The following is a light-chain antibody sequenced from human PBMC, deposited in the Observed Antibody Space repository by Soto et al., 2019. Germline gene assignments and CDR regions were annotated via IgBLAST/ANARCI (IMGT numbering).Light chain of an antibody. V-gene: IGLV2-23*02. CDR1: SCDVGSYNL. CDR3: CSYAGSTPSSYV. Sequence: QSALTQPASVSGSPGQSITISCTGTSCDVGSYNLVSWYQQHPGKAPKLMVYEVSKRPSGVSDRFSGSKSGDTASLTISGLQAEDEADYYCCSYAGSTPSSYVFGTGTKVTVL. CDR2: EVS. J-gene: IGLJ1*01.